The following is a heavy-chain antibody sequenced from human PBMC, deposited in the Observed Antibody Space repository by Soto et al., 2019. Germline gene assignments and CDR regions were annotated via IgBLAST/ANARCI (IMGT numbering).Heavy chain of an antibody. CDR1: GFTFSSYA. V-gene: IGHV3-23*01. CDR2: ISGSGGST. J-gene: IGHJ4*02. CDR3: AKAGLYCSGGSCYYFDY. D-gene: IGHD2-15*01. Sequence: GGSLRLSCAASGFTFSSYAMSWVRQAPGKGLEWVSAISGSGGSTYYADSVKGRFTISRDNSKNTLYPQMNSLRAEDTAVYYCAKAGLYCSGGSCYYFDYWGQGTLVTVSS.